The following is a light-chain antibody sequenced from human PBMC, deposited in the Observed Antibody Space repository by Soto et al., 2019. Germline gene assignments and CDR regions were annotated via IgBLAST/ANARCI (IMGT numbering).Light chain of an antibody. CDR3: QYYGSSPPSCT. CDR1: QSVNSNY. Sequence: EIVLTQSPGTLSLSPGERATLSCRSSQSVNSNYLAWYQQKPGQAPRLLIFGASNRATAIPDRFSGSGSGTDFTLTISRLEPEDFAMYYCQYYGSSPPSCTFGQGTKLEIK. V-gene: IGKV3-20*01. CDR2: GAS. J-gene: IGKJ2*02.